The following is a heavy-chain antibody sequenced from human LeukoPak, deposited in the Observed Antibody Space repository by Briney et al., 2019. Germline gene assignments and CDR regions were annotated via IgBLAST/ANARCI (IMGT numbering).Heavy chain of an antibody. CDR3: ARVQYYYDSSGYKY. CDR1: GYTFTSYD. V-gene: IGHV1-8*01. Sequence: GASVKVSCKASGYTFTSYDINWVRQATGQGLEWMGWMNPNSGNTGYAHKFQGRVTMTRDTSISTAYMELSSLRSEDTAVYYCARVQYYYDSSGYKYWGQGTLVTVSS. J-gene: IGHJ4*02. CDR2: MNPNSGNT. D-gene: IGHD3-22*01.